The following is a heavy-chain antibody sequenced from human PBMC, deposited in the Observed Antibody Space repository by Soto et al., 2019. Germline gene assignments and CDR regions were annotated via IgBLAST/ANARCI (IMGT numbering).Heavy chain of an antibody. D-gene: IGHD2-21*02. Sequence: GAAVPVSCQASGYTFTSYGISCVRQAPGQVLEWMGWMSAYNGNTNYAQKLQGRVTMTTDTSTSTDYMELRSLRSDDTAVYYCARVPPIVVVTVSYYGMDVWGQGTTVTVSS. J-gene: IGHJ6*02. CDR1: GYTFTSYG. V-gene: IGHV1-18*04. CDR2: MSAYNGNT. CDR3: ARVPPIVVVTVSYYGMDV.